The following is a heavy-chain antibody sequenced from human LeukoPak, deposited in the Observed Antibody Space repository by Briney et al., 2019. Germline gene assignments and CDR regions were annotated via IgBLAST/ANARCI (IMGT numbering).Heavy chain of an antibody. D-gene: IGHD1-1*01. J-gene: IGHJ4*02. CDR2: IRNDGSTK. CDR1: GFTFSSYG. Sequence: GGSLRLSCAASGFTFSSYGMHWVRQAPGKGLEWVAFIRNDGSTKFYADSVKGRFTISRDNSKNTLYLQMNSLRAEDTAVYYCARDSERGGLFDYWGQGTLVTVSS. V-gene: IGHV3-30*02. CDR3: ARDSERGGLFDY.